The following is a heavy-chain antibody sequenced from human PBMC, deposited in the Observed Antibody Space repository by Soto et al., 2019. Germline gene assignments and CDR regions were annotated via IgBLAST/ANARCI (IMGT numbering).Heavy chain of an antibody. D-gene: IGHD2-15*01. V-gene: IGHV3-23*01. Sequence: LRLSCAASGFTFTSYAMCWVRQAPGKGLEWVSSISVSGDRTFYADSVKGRFTISRDNSRNTLHLQMNSLRAEDTAVYYCARGVIVVVVAATPTIYFDYWGQGTLVTVSS. J-gene: IGHJ4*02. CDR1: GFTFTSYA. CDR2: ISVSGDRT. CDR3: ARGVIVVVVAATPTIYFDY.